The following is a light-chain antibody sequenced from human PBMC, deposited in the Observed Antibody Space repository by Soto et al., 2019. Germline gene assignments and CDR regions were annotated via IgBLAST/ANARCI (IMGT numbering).Light chain of an antibody. J-gene: IGLJ1*01. V-gene: IGLV1-44*01. CDR3: ASWDDSRNGPV. CDR1: SSNVGGNP. CDR2: TNT. Sequence: QSVLTQPPSASGTPGQRVTISCSGSSSNVGGNPVNWYQHVPTTAPKLLIYTNTQRPSGVPDRFSGSKSGTSASLAISGLQSEDEADYYCASWDDSRNGPVFGTGTKLTVL.